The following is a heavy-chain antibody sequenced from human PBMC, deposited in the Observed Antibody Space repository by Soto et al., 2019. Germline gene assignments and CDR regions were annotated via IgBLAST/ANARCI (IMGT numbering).Heavy chain of an antibody. CDR1: GYTFTSYG. D-gene: IGHD3-22*01. V-gene: IGHV1-18*01. Sequence: AAVKVSCKASGYTFTSYGISWVRQAPGQGLEWMGWISAYNGNTNYAQKLQGRVTMTTDTSTSTAYMELRSLRSDDTAVYYCESQGYYYDSSGYSPDAFDIWGQGTMVTVSS. CDR2: ISAYNGNT. CDR3: ESQGYYYDSSGYSPDAFDI. J-gene: IGHJ3*02.